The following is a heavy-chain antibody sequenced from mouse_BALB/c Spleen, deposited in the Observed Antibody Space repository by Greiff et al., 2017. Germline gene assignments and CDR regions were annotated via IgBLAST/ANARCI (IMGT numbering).Heavy chain of an antibody. J-gene: IGHJ3*01. Sequence: VKLQESGAELAKPGASVKMSCKASGYTFTSYWMHWVKQRPGQGLEWIGYINPSTGYTEYNQKFKDKATLTADKSSSTAYMQLSSLTSEDSAVYYCARSLSYYGSSYGWFAYWGQGTLVTVSA. V-gene: IGHV1-7*01. CDR1: GYTFTSYW. CDR2: INPSTGYT. D-gene: IGHD1-1*01. CDR3: ARSLSYYGSSYGWFAY.